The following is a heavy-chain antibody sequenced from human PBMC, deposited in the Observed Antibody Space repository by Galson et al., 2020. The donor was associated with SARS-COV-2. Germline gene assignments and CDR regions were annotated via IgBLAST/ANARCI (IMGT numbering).Heavy chain of an antibody. Sequence: ASETLSLTCTVSGGSISSTSSYWGWIRQPPGKGLEWIGSIYYTGSPYYNPSLKSRVTMSLDTSKNQFSVRLTSVTAADTAVYYCARVTWDYGDYGMRFYFDYWGQGTLGTGSS. CDR3: ARVTWDYGDYGMRFYFDY. CDR2: IYYTGSP. J-gene: IGHJ4*02. V-gene: IGHV4-39*07. CDR1: GGSISSTSSY. D-gene: IGHD4-17*01.